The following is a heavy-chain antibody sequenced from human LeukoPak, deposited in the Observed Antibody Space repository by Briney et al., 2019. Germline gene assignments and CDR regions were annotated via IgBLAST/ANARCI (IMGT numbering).Heavy chain of an antibody. V-gene: IGHV4-59*01. J-gene: IGHJ5*02. D-gene: IGHD6-19*01. CDR3: ARGGYGSNWWFDP. Sequence: SETLSLTFTVSGGSISSYYWSWIRQPPGKGLEWIGYNYYSGITNYNPSLKSRVTISVDTSKNQFSLKVRSVTAADTAVYYCARGGYGSNWWFDPWGQGTLVTVSS. CDR2: NYYSGIT. CDR1: GGSISSYY.